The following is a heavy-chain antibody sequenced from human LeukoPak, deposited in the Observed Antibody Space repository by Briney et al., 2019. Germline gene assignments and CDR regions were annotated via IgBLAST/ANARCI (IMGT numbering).Heavy chain of an antibody. CDR2: IYHSGTT. Sequence: SGTLSLTCAVSGDSISSNNWWSWVRQPPGKGLEWIGEIYHSGTTYYNPSLKSRVTISVNKSENQFSLKLNSVTAADTAVYYCAGHSGRYYLSGDFWGQGTLVTVSS. J-gene: IGHJ4*02. D-gene: IGHD1-26*01. CDR1: GDSISSNNW. CDR3: AGHSGRYYLSGDF. V-gene: IGHV4-4*02.